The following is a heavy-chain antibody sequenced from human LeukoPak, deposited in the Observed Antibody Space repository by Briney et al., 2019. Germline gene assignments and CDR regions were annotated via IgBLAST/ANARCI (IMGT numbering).Heavy chain of an antibody. V-gene: IGHV3-48*02. J-gene: IGHJ6*02. D-gene: IGHD3-10*01. CDR3: ARGITMVRGVIITDYGMDV. CDR1: GFPFSTYA. CDR2: ISSSSSTI. Sequence: PGGSLRLSCAASGFPFSTYAMSWVRQAPGKGLEWVSYISSSSSTIYYADSVKGRFTISRDNAKNSLYLQMNSLRDEDTAVYYCARGITMVRGVIITDYGMDVWGQGTTVTVSS.